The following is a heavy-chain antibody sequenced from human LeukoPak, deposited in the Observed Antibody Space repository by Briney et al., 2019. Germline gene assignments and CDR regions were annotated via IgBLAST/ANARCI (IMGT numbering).Heavy chain of an antibody. CDR2: ISAYNGNT. J-gene: IGHJ3*02. D-gene: IGHD3-9*01. Sequence: ASVKVSCKASGGTFTSYVISWVRQAPGQGLEWMGWISAYNGNTNYAQKLQGRVTMTTDTSTSTAYMELRSLRSDDTAVYYCARDRDYDILTGYYNGAFDIWGQGTMVTVSS. V-gene: IGHV1-18*01. CDR1: GGTFTSYV. CDR3: ARDRDYDILTGYYNGAFDI.